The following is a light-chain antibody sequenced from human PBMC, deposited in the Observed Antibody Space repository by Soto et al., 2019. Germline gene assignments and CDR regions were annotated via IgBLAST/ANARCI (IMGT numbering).Light chain of an antibody. CDR2: DAS. V-gene: IGKV3-11*01. Sequence: EIVLTQSPATLSLSPGERATLSYRASQSVSSYLAWYQQKPGQAPRLLIYDASNRATGIPARFSGSGSGTDFTHTISSLEPEDFAVYYCQQRSNWPPALAFGGGTKVEIK. CDR1: QSVSSY. J-gene: IGKJ4*01. CDR3: QQRSNWPPALA.